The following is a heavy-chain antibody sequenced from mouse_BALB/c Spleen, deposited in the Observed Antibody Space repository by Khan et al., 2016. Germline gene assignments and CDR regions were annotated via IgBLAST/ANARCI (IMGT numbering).Heavy chain of an antibody. Sequence: VQLKESGGGLVQPGGSLKLSCAASGFTFSSYGMSWVRQTPDKRLELVATINSNGGSTYYPDSVKGRFTISRDNAKNTLYLQMSSLKSEDTAMYYCARGGLRWFDYWGQGTTLTVSS. CDR3: ARGGLRWFDY. CDR2: INSNGGST. V-gene: IGHV5-6-3*01. CDR1: GFTFSSYG. J-gene: IGHJ2*01. D-gene: IGHD1-1*01.